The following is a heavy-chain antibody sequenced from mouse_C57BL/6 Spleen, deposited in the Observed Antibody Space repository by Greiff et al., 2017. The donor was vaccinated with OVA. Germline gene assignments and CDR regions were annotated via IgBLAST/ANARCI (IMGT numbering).Heavy chain of an antibody. CDR2: IYPGDGDT. J-gene: IGHJ2*01. CDR3: ARSGAQAAYYFDY. D-gene: IGHD3-2*02. CDR1: GYAFSSYW. V-gene: IGHV1-80*01. Sequence: QVQLQQSGAELVKPGASVKISCKASGYAFSSYWMNWVKQRPGKGLEWIGQIYPGDGDTTYNGKFTGKATLTADKSSSTAYMQLSSLTSEDSAVYFGARSGAQAAYYFDYGGQGTTLTVSS.